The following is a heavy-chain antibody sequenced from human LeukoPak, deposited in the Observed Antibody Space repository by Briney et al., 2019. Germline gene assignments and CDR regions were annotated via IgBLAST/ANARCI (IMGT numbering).Heavy chain of an antibody. V-gene: IGHV1-46*01. J-gene: IGHJ4*02. CDR2: INPSGGST. CDR1: GYTFTSYY. CDR3: AREGGSYSYGY. Sequence: ASVKVSCTTSGYTFTSYYMHWVRQAPGQGLEWMGIINPSGGSTSYAQKFQGRVTMTRDTSTSTVYMELSSLRSEDTAVYYCAREGGSYSYGYWGQGTLVTVSS. D-gene: IGHD1-26*01.